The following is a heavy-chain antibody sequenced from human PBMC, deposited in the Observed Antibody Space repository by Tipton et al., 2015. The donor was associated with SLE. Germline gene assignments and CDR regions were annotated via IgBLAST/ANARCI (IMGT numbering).Heavy chain of an antibody. J-gene: IGHJ6*03. D-gene: IGHD3/OR15-3a*01. Sequence: TLSLTCAVYGGSFSGYYWSWIRQPPGKGLEWIGEINHSGSTNYNPSLKSRVTISIDTSKNQFSLKLSSVTAADTAVYYCVRVPGLERDYYYYYYMDVWTKGTTVTVSS. CDR3: VRVPGLERDYYYYYYMDV. CDR2: INHSGST. CDR1: GGSFSGYY. V-gene: IGHV4-34*01.